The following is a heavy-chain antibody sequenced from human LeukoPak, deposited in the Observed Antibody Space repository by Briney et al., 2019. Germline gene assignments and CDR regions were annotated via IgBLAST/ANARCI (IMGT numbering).Heavy chain of an antibody. CDR2: INPNSGGT. V-gene: IGHV1-2*02. D-gene: IGHD6-13*01. CDR3: ARESLIAAAGTVDY. Sequence: ASVKVSCKASGYTFTGYYMHWVRQAPGQGLEWMGWINPNSGGTNYAQKFQGRVTMTRDTSISTAYMELSRLRSDDTAVYYCARESLIAAAGTVDYWGQGTLVTVYS. CDR1: GYTFTGYY. J-gene: IGHJ4*02.